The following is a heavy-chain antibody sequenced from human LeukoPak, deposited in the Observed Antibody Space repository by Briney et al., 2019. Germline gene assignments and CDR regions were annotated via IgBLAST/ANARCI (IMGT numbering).Heavy chain of an antibody. CDR2: IYQTGDT. CDR1: GGSISNYY. Sequence: PSETLSLTCTVSGGSISNYYWSWIRQPPGKGLEYIGYIYQTGDTNSNPSLKSRVTISLDTSKNQISLKMRSVTAADTAVYYCAGHHPRNTVDFWGQGTLVTVSS. J-gene: IGHJ4*02. CDR3: AGHHPRNTVDF. V-gene: IGHV4-59*08. D-gene: IGHD2/OR15-2a*01.